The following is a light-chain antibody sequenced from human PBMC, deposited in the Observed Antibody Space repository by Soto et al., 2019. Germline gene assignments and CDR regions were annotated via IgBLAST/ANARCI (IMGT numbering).Light chain of an antibody. Sequence: DIVMTQSPLSLPVTPGEPASISCRSSQSLLHKNKNTYFNWYLQKPGQAPRLLIYGASGRATGIPDRFSGSGSGTDFTLTISRLEPEDFAVYFCQYYDSFRTFGQGTKVDIK. CDR1: QSLLHKNKNTY. CDR3: QYYDSFRT. CDR2: GAS. J-gene: IGKJ1*01. V-gene: IGKV2-28*01.